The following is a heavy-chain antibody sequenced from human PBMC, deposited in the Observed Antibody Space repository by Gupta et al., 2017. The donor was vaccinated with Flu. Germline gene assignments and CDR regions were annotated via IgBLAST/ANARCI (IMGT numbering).Heavy chain of an antibody. CDR2: IQTTSKGVTT. Sequence: ASGKRLDCVGHIQTTSKGVTTEYAAPVKGRFTFSRDESKDTLYLLMASLKTEDTAVYYCTTDNRDYSVVLPIGGVGYWGQGTLVIVSS. V-gene: IGHV3-15*01. D-gene: IGHD2-21*01. CDR3: TTDNRDYSVVLPIGGVGY. J-gene: IGHJ4*02.